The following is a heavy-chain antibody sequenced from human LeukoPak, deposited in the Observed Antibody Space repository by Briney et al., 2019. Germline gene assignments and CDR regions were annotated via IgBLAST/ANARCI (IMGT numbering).Heavy chain of an antibody. CDR2: INPNSGNT. Sequence: ASVKVSCKASGYTFTGYYMHWVRQAPGQGLEWMGWINPNSGNTGYAQKFQGRVTMTRNTSISTAYMELSSLRSEDTAVYYCARGHYYDSSGSDFDYWGQGTLVTVSS. CDR1: GYTFTGYY. J-gene: IGHJ4*02. CDR3: ARGHYYDSSGSDFDY. D-gene: IGHD3-22*01. V-gene: IGHV1-8*02.